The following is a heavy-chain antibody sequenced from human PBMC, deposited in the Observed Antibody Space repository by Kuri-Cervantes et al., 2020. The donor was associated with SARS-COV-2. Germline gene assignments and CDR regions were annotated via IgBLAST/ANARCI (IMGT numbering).Heavy chain of an antibody. CDR2: IYTSGST. J-gene: IGHJ4*02. CDR1: GGSISSGSYY. V-gene: IGHV4-61*09. Sequence: SEILSLTCTVSGGSISSGSYYWSWIRQPAGKGLEWIGHIYTSGSTNYNPSLKSRVTISVDTSENQFSLKLSSVTAADTAVYYCARDRKGDGYGHFDYWGQGTLVTVSS. D-gene: IGHD5-24*01. CDR3: ARDRKGDGYGHFDY.